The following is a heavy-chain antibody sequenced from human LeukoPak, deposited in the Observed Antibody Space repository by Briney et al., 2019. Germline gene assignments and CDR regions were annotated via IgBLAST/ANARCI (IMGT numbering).Heavy chain of an antibody. Sequence: SGTLSLTCAAYGVSFSGYYWSWIRQPPGKGLEWIGEINHSGSTNYNPSLKSRVTISVDTSKNQFSLKLSSVTAADTAVYYCARDPAGYSGYGVDYWGQGTLVTVSS. J-gene: IGHJ4*02. V-gene: IGHV4-34*01. CDR2: INHSGST. CDR1: GVSFSGYY. CDR3: ARDPAGYSGYGVDY. D-gene: IGHD5-12*01.